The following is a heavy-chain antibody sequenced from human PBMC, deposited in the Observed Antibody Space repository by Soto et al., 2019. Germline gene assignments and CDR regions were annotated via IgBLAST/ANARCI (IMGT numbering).Heavy chain of an antibody. Sequence: SGPTLVNPTQTLTLTCTFSGFSLSTSGVGVGWIRQPPGKALEWLALIYWNDDKRYSPSLKSRLTITKDTSKNQVVLTMTNMDAVDTATYYCAHMSRTCSSTSWYKNFYDYGMDVWGQGXTVTVYS. CDR1: GFSLSTSGVG. CDR3: AHMSRTCSSTSWYKNFYDYGMDV. J-gene: IGHJ6*02. V-gene: IGHV2-5*01. D-gene: IGHD2-2*01. CDR2: IYWNDDK.